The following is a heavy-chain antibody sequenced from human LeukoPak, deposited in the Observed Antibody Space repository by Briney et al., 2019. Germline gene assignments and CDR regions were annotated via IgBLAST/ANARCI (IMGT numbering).Heavy chain of an antibody. Sequence: PSETLSLTCTVSSGSISSYYWSWIRQPPGKGLGWIGYIYYSGSTDYNPSLKSRVTISVDTSKNQFSLNLRSVTAADTAVYYCARGGSYASGWYANYWGQGTLVTVSS. V-gene: IGHV4-59*01. CDR2: IYYSGST. CDR1: SGSISSYY. CDR3: ARGGSYASGWYANY. J-gene: IGHJ4*02. D-gene: IGHD6-19*01.